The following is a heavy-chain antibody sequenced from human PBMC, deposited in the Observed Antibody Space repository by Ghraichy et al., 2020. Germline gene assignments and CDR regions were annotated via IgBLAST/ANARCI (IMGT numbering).Heavy chain of an antibody. CDR1: GFTFSRYS. Sequence: GGSLRLSCAASGFTFSRYSMNWVRQAPGKGLEWVSSISSSSSYIYYADSVKGRFTISRDNAKNSLYLQMNSLRAEDTAVYYCARDDVTMVRGRVFDIWGQGTMVTVSS. J-gene: IGHJ3*02. V-gene: IGHV3-21*01. D-gene: IGHD3-10*01. CDR2: ISSSSSYI. CDR3: ARDDVTMVRGRVFDI.